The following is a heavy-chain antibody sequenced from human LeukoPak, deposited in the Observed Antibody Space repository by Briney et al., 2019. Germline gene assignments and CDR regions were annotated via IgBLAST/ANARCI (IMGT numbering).Heavy chain of an antibody. CDR2: IYSGGST. V-gene: IGHV3-66*01. CDR3: AKDPRRYSRTGGYFEY. Sequence: GGSLRLSCAASGFTFSDYYMSWIRQAPGKGLEWVSVIYSGGSTYYADSVKGRFTISRDNSKNTLYLQVNSLRAEDTAVYYCAKDPRRYSRTGGYFEYWGQGTLVTVSS. J-gene: IGHJ4*02. D-gene: IGHD6-13*01. CDR1: GFTFSDYY.